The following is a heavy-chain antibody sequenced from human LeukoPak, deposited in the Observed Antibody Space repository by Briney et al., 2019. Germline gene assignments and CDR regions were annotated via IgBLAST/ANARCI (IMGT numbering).Heavy chain of an antibody. CDR2: ISYDGSNQ. Sequence: VRSLRLSCAASGFTFSSYGMHWVRQAPGKGLEWVAGISYDGSNQYYADSVKGRFTICRDNSKNTLYLQMNSLRAEDTAVYYCAKVPGEGYYDSSGYLFDYWGQGTLVTVSS. CDR3: AKVPGEGYYDSSGYLFDY. V-gene: IGHV3-30*18. D-gene: IGHD3-22*01. J-gene: IGHJ4*02. CDR1: GFTFSSYG.